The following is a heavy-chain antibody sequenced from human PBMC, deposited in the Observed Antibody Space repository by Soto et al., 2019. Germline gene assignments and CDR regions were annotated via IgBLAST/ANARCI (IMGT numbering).Heavy chain of an antibody. Sequence: GASVKVSCKASGYTFTSYGISWVRQAPGQGLEWMGWISAYNGNTNYAQKLQGRVTMTTDTSTSTAYMELRSLRSDDTAVYYCARDRYVGIDCSSTSCYIFFPYWGQGTLVTVSS. CDR1: GYTFTSYG. CDR2: ISAYNGNT. J-gene: IGHJ4*02. D-gene: IGHD2-2*01. CDR3: ARDRYVGIDCSSTSCYIFFPY. V-gene: IGHV1-18*01.